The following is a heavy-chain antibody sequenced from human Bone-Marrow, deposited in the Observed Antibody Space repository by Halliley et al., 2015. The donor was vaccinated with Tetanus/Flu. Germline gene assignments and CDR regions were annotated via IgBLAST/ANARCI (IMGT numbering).Heavy chain of an antibody. V-gene: IGHV3-64*05. CDR2: ITSNGDST. D-gene: IGHD1-26*01. CDR3: VKAGPTTLSPFDH. Sequence: LEYVSSITSNGDSTDYADSVKGRFTISRDNSKNTVFVQLSSLRVEDTAVYYCVKAGPTTLSPFDHWGQGTLVTVSS. J-gene: IGHJ4*02.